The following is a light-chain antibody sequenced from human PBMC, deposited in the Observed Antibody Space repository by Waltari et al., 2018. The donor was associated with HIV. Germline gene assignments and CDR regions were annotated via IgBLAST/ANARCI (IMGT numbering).Light chain of an antibody. CDR2: WAS. Sequence: DIVMTQSPDSLAVSLGERATINCKSSQSVLSSSNNKNYLSWYQQKPGQPPKLLIYWASTRESGVPDRFSGSGSGTDFTLTISSLQAEDVAVYYCQQHYSTPWTFGQGTKAEIK. J-gene: IGKJ1*01. V-gene: IGKV4-1*01. CDR3: QQHYSTPWT. CDR1: QSVLSSSNNKNY.